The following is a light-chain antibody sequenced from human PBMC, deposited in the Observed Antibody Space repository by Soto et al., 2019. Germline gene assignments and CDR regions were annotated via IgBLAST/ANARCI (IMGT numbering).Light chain of an antibody. CDR1: SSDVGGYNY. V-gene: IGLV2-14*01. Sequence: QSVLTQPAFVPGSPGQSITISCTGTSSDVGGYNYVSWYQQHPGKAPKLMIYDVSNRPSGVSNRFSGSKSGNTASLTISGFQSEDEADYYCSSYTTSTTRVFGGGTKVTAL. CDR3: SSYTTSTTRV. CDR2: DVS. J-gene: IGLJ2*01.